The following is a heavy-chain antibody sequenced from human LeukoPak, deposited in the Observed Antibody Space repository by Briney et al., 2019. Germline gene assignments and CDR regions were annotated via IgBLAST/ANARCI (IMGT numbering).Heavy chain of an antibody. CDR3: AKDQGYSYDTSGYSDY. D-gene: IGHD3-22*01. J-gene: IGHJ4*01. CDR1: GFTLSSYA. Sequence: GGSLRLSCAASGFTLSSYAMSWVRQAPGKGLEWVSAITGSGGNTYYADSVKGRFTISRDNSKNTLYLQMNSLRVEDTAVYYCAKDQGYSYDTSGYSDYWGHGTLVTVSS. CDR2: ITGSGGNT. V-gene: IGHV3-23*01.